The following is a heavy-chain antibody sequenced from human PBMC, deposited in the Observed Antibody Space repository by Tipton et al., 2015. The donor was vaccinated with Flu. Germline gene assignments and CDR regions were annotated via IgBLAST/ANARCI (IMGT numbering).Heavy chain of an antibody. Sequence: TLSLTCTVSGGSISSYYWSWIRQPAGKGLEWIGRINTSGSTNYNPSLKSRVTMSVDTSKNQFSLKLSSVTAADTAVYYCARDTGVTGYASYYYYGMDVWGQGTPVTVSS. D-gene: IGHD2-15*01. CDR2: INTSGST. V-gene: IGHV4-4*07. J-gene: IGHJ6*02. CDR3: ARDTGVTGYASYYYYGMDV. CDR1: GGSISSYY.